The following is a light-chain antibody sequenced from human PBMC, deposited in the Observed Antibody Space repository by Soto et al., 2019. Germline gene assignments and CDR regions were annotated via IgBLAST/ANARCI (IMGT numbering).Light chain of an antibody. J-gene: IGKJ3*01. CDR1: QSISSY. CDR3: QQNYSTLR. CDR2: AAS. V-gene: IGKV1-39*01. Sequence: DIQMTQSPSSLSASVGDRVTITCRASQSISSYLNWYQQKPGKAPKLLIYAASSLQSVVPLRFSGSGSGTDITLTISSLLAEYFETYYCQQNYSTLRFGPGTKVDIK.